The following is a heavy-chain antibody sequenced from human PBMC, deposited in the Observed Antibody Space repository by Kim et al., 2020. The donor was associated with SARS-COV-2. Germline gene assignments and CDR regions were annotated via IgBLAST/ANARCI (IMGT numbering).Heavy chain of an antibody. Sequence: GGSLRLSCAASGFTFSSYSMNWVRQAPGKGLEWVSYISSSSSTIYYADSVKGRFTISRDNAKNSLYLQMNSLRDEDTAVYYCASQLGDSFHYYYGMDVWGQGTTVTVSS. CDR2: ISSSSSTI. D-gene: IGHD5-18*01. V-gene: IGHV3-48*02. J-gene: IGHJ6*02. CDR3: ASQLGDSFHYYYGMDV. CDR1: GFTFSSYS.